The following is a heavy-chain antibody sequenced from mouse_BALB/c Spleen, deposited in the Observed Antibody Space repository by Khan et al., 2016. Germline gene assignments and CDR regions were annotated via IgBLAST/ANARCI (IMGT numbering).Heavy chain of an antibody. CDR1: GFSLTGYG. CDR2: IWGDGRT. CDR3: SSDYDGFAY. J-gene: IGHJ3*01. D-gene: IGHD2-12*01. Sequence: VELVESGPGLVAPSQSLSITCTVSGFSLTGYGVNWVRQPPGKGLEWLGKIWGDGRTDYNSALKSRVSISKDNSKSQVFLKRNSLQTDDTANYYCSSDYDGFAYWGQGTLVIVSA. V-gene: IGHV2-6-7*01.